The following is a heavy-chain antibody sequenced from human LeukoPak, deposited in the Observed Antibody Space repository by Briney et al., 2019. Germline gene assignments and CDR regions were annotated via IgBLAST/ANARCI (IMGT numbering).Heavy chain of an antibody. J-gene: IGHJ4*02. V-gene: IGHV3-30*04. CDR3: AGEYDSSGYYHSAFDY. Sequence: PGRSLRLSCAASGFTFSSYAMHWVRQAPGKGLELVAVISYDGSNKYYADSVKGRFTISRDNSKNTLYLQMTSLRAEDTAVYYCAGEYDSSGYYHSAFDYWGQGTLVTVSS. CDR2: ISYDGSNK. CDR1: GFTFSSYA. D-gene: IGHD3-22*01.